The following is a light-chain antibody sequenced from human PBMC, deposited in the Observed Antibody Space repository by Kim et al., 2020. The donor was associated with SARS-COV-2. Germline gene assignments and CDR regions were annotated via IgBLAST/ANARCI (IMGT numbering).Light chain of an antibody. CDR1: QSVSSSY. CDR2: GAS. CDR3: QQYDSSPWT. J-gene: IGKJ1*01. V-gene: IGKV3-20*01. Sequence: IVLTQSPGTLSLSPGERATLSCRASQSVSSSYLTWYQQKPGQAPRLLIYGASSRATGILDTFSGSGSGTDFTLTISRLEPEDFAVYYCQQYDSSPWTFGQGTKVDIK.